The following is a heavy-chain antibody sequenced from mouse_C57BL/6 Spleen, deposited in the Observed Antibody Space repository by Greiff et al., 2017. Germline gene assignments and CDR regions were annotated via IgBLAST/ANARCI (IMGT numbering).Heavy chain of an antibody. CDR3: ARGDYGSSPYAMDY. J-gene: IGHJ4*01. CDR2: ISDGGSYT. CDR1: GFTFSSYA. Sequence: EVQGVESGGGLVKPGGSLKLSCAASGFTFSSYAMSWVRQTPEKRLEWVATISDGGSYTYYPDNVKGRFTISRDNAKNNLYLQMSHLKSEDTAMYYCARGDYGSSPYAMDYWGQGTSVTVSS. V-gene: IGHV5-4*01. D-gene: IGHD1-1*01.